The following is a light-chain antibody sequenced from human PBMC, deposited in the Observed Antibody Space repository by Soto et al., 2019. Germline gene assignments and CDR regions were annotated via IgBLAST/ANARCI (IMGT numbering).Light chain of an antibody. Sequence: DIQMTQSPSTLSASVGDRVTITCRASQSISAGLAWYQQKPGKAPKLLIYKASSLESGVPSRFSGSGSATEFTLTISSLQPDDFASYYCQQYNNYGSWTFGQGTKLEIK. CDR1: QSISAG. CDR2: KAS. J-gene: IGKJ1*01. CDR3: QQYNNYGSWT. V-gene: IGKV1-5*03.